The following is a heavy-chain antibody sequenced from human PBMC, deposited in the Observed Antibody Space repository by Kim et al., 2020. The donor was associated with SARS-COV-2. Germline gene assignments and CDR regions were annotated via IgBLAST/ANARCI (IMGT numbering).Heavy chain of an antibody. CDR1: GFTFSSYA. V-gene: IGHV3-23*01. J-gene: IGHJ4*01. CDR3: AKGPSPDFVVVPAPLDY. CDR2: IKNRVDIT. D-gene: IGHD2-2*01. Sequence: GGSLRLSCAGSGFTFSSYAMSWVRQAPGKGLEWVSSIKNRVDITHYADSVKGRFTISRDNSKNKLYLQMNSLRVEDTAVYYCAKGPSPDFVVVPAPLDY.